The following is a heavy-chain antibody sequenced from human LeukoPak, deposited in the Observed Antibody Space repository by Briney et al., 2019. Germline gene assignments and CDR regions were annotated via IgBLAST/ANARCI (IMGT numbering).Heavy chain of an antibody. Sequence: GASVKVSCKASGYTFTSYDINWVRQATGQGLEWMGWMNPSSGNTGYAQKFQGRVTMTRNTSISTAYMELSSLRFEDTAVYYCAVEYSSSSYFDYWGQGTLVTVSS. CDR1: GYTFTSYD. D-gene: IGHD6-6*01. CDR3: AVEYSSSSYFDY. J-gene: IGHJ4*02. CDR2: MNPSSGNT. V-gene: IGHV1-8*01.